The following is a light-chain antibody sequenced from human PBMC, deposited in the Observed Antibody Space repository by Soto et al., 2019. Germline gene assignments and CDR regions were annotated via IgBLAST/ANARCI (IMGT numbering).Light chain of an antibody. CDR1: ESVSTN. J-gene: IGKJ5*01. CDR2: GAS. CDR3: QQYSIWRT. V-gene: IGKV3-15*01. Sequence: EAVLTQSPATLSLAPGERVTLSCRASESVSTNLAWYQQKAGQAPRLLIYGASTRATGIPARFSGSGSGTEFTLTISGLQSEDFAVYYCQQYSIWRTFGQGTRLEIK.